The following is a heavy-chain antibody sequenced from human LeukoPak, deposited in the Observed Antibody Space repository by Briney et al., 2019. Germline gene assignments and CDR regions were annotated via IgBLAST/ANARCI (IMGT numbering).Heavy chain of an antibody. D-gene: IGHD1-1*01. CDR3: AKGQRNDVVNWFDP. CDR1: GFTFDDYA. V-gene: IGHV3-9*01. J-gene: IGHJ5*02. Sequence: PGRSLRLSCAASGFTFDDYAMHWVRQAPGKGLEWVSGISWNRGSIGYADSVKGRFTISRDNAKNSLYLQMNSLRAEDTALYYCAKGQRNDVVNWFDPWGQRTLVTVSS. CDR2: ISWNRGSI.